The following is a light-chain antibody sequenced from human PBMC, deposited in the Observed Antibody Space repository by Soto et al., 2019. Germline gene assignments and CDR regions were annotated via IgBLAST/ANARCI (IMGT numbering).Light chain of an antibody. V-gene: IGLV2-14*03. J-gene: IGLJ1*01. CDR1: SSDVGGYNY. CDR2: DVS. CDR3: SSYTTSNTRQIV. Sequence: SVLTQPASVSGSPVKSSTISCTGTSSDVGGYNYVSWYQHHPGKAPKLIIYDVSNRPSGVSIRFSASKSDNTASLTISGLQPEDEADYHCSSYTTSNTRQIVFGTGTKVTVL.